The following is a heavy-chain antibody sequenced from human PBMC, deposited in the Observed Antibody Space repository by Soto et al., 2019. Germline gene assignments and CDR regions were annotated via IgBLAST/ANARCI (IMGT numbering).Heavy chain of an antibody. CDR2: MNPGSGDT. CDR3: ATMSTFGKLERFDF. CDR1: GYGFTNND. J-gene: IGHJ5*01. V-gene: IGHV1-8*01. Sequence: ASVKVSCKASGYGFTNNDVSWVRQATGQGLEWMGWMNPGSGDTGYAQKFQGRVTMTRDISTATAYMELSSLRSDDTATYYCATMSTFGKLERFDFWGQGNQVTVSS. D-gene: IGHD3-10*02.